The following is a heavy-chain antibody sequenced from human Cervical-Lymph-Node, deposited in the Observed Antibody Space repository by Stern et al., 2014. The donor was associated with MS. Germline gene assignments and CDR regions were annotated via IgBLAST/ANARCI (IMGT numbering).Heavy chain of an antibody. V-gene: IGHV1-46*01. CDR2: INPSDGST. CDR1: GYTFTTHY. J-gene: IGHJ5*02. D-gene: IGHD6-13*01. CDR3: AKDYHYSSIWSYNWLDP. Sequence: QVQLGQSGAEVRKPGASVKVSCRASGYTFTTHYIHWVRQAPGQGLEWVGIINPSDGSTTYAQKFQGRVNLTRDTSTTTVYMELSSLRPDDTAIYYCAKDYHYSSIWSYNWLDPWGQGTLVTVSS.